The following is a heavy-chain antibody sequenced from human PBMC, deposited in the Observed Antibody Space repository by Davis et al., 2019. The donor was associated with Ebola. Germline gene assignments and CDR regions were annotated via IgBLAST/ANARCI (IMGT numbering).Heavy chain of an antibody. CDR1: GFTFSSYD. CDR2: IGTAGDP. J-gene: IGHJ4*02. Sequence: PGGSLRLSCAASGFTFSSYDMHWVRQATGKGLEWVSAIGTAGDPYYPGSVKGRFTISRENAKNSLYLQMNSLRAEDTAVYYCAKLGVVTTYYFDYWGQGTLVTVSS. CDR3: AKLGVVTTYYFDY. D-gene: IGHD2-15*01. V-gene: IGHV3-13*05.